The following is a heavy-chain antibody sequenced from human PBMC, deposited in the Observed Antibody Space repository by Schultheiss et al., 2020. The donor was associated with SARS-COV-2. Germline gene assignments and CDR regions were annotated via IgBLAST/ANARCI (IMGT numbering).Heavy chain of an antibody. D-gene: IGHD6-19*01. J-gene: IGHJ6*03. CDR2: VSHSGGT. CDR1: GESFSGFS. V-gene: IGHV4-34*01. Sequence: ETLSLTCAVFGESFSGFSWTWIRQSPGKGLEWIGQVSHSGGTHFNPSLKRRLTISIDTSKRQFSLRLTSVTAADTATYYCSRGRTSVIPSPVLGLGPHYFSYYMDVWGKGTTVTVSS. CDR3: SRGRTSVIPSPVLGLGPHYFSYYMDV.